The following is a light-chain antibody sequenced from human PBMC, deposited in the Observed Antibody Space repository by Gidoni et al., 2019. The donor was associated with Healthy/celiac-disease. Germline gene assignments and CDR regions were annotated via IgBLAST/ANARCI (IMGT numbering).Light chain of an antibody. CDR3: QQSYSTPIT. V-gene: IGKV1-39*01. CDR2: AAS. Sequence: DIQMTKSPSSLSASVGDSVTITCRASQSISSYLNWYQQKLGKAPKLLIYAASSLQSGVPSRFSGSGSGTDFTLTISSLQPEDFATYYCQQSYSTPITFGPGTKVDSK. CDR1: QSISSY. J-gene: IGKJ3*01.